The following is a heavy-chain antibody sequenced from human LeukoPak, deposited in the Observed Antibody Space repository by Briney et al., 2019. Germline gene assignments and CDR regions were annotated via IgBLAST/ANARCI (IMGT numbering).Heavy chain of an antibody. Sequence: QPGRSLRIYCTASGFTFGDYAMNWVRQAPGKGLEWVGFIRSKTYGGTTAYAASVRGRFTISRDDSKNIAYLQMNSLKTEDTGVYYCSRQIRATTDYFDYWGQGTLVTVSS. CDR3: SRQIRATTDYFDY. J-gene: IGHJ4*02. CDR2: IRSKTYGGTT. V-gene: IGHV3-49*04. CDR1: GFTFGDYA. D-gene: IGHD5-12*01.